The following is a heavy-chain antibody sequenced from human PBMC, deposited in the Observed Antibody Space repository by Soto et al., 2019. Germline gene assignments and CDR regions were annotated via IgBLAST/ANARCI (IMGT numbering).Heavy chain of an antibody. CDR1: GYSISSGYY. V-gene: IGHV4-38-2*02. Sequence: SETLSLTCAVSGYSISSGYYWGWIRQPPGKGLEWIGSIYHSGSTYYNPSLKSRVTISVDTSKNQFSLKLSSVTAADTAVYYCARENGDYGDAFDIWGQGTMVTVSS. CDR2: IYHSGST. CDR3: ARENGDYGDAFDI. J-gene: IGHJ3*02. D-gene: IGHD4-17*01.